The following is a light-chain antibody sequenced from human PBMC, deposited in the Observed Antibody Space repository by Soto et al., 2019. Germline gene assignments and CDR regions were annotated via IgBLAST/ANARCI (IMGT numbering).Light chain of an antibody. Sequence: EIVMTQSPGTLSLSPGERATLSCRASQSVSSNYLAWYQQKPGQXPRLLIYGASSRATGIPDRFSGSGSGTDFTLTISRLEPEDFEVYYCQHYGSSPETFGQGTKVDIK. CDR1: QSVSSNY. CDR3: QHYGSSPET. V-gene: IGKV3-20*01. CDR2: GAS. J-gene: IGKJ1*01.